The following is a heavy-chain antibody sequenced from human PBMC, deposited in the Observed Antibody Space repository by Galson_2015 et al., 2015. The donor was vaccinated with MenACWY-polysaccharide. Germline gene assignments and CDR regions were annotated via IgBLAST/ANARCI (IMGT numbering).Heavy chain of an antibody. Sequence: ETLSLTCAVSGGSISSNHWWSWVRQPPGKGLEWIGEIYHTGTTNYNPSLERRLTISVDNSKSQFSLKLSSVTAADTAVYYCARRYRYATSDYYPAFDMWGQGTMVTVSS. D-gene: IGHD2-2*01. CDR1: GGSISSNHW. J-gene: IGHJ3*02. V-gene: IGHV4-4*02. CDR3: ARRYRYATSDYYPAFDM. CDR2: IYHTGTT.